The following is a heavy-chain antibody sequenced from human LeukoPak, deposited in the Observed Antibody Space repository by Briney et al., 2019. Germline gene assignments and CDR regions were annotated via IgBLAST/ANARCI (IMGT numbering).Heavy chain of an antibody. CDR2: TYYRSKWHN. CDR3: ASLIVYSSSWYLDY. J-gene: IGHJ4*02. Sequence: SQTLSLTCAISGDSVSSNSAVWNWIRQSPSRGLEWLGRTYYRSKWHNEYAESVKSRISINSDTSKNQFSLQLNSVTPEDTAEYYCASLIVYSSSWYLDYWGQGTLVTVSS. D-gene: IGHD6-13*01. CDR1: GDSVSSNSAV. V-gene: IGHV6-1*01.